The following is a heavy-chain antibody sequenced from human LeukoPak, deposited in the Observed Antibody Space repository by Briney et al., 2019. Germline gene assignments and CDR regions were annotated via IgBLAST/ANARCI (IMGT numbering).Heavy chain of an antibody. Sequence: ASVKVSCKASGYTFTGYHMHWVRQAPGQGLEWMGWINPNTGGTNYAQKFQGRVTMTRDTSISTAYMELSRLRSDDTAVYFCARSYCSGGDCYDAFDIWGQGTMVTVSS. CDR2: INPNTGGT. CDR1: GYTFTGYH. J-gene: IGHJ3*02. CDR3: ARSYCSGGDCYDAFDI. V-gene: IGHV1-2*02. D-gene: IGHD2-15*01.